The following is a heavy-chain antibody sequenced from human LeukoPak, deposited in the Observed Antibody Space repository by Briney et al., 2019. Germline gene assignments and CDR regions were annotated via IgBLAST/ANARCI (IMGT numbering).Heavy chain of an antibody. D-gene: IGHD6-13*01. Sequence: SVKVSCKASGGTFSSYAISWVRQAPGQGLEWMGGIIPIFGTANYAQKFQGRVTITTDESTSTAYMELSSLRSEDTAVYYCARARQQLVPSYYYYYMDVWGKGTTVTVSS. V-gene: IGHV1-69*05. J-gene: IGHJ6*03. CDR2: IIPIFGTA. CDR1: GGTFSSYA. CDR3: ARARQQLVPSYYYYYMDV.